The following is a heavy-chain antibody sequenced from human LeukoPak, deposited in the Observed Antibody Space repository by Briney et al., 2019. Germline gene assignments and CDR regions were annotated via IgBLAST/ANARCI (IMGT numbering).Heavy chain of an antibody. CDR3: ARGAPYGDYLDY. J-gene: IGHJ4*02. CDR1: GGSISSYY. Sequence: SETLSLTCTVSGGSISSYYWSWIRQPAGKGLERIGRIYTSGSTNYNPSLKSRVTMSVDTSKNQFSLKLSSVTAADTAVYYCARGAPYGDYLDYWGQGTLVTVSS. V-gene: IGHV4-4*07. CDR2: IYTSGST. D-gene: IGHD4-17*01.